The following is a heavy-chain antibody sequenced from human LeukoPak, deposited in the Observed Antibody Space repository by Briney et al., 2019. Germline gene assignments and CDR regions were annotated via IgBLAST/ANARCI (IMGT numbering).Heavy chain of an antibody. CDR1: GFTFSSYA. CDR2: ISSNGGST. V-gene: IGHV3-64*03. J-gene: IGHJ1*01. CDR3: VKQGDSSGYYYVSEYFQH. D-gene: IGHD3-22*01. Sequence: PGGSLRLSCSASGFTFSSYAMHWVRQAPGKGLEYVSAISSNGGSTYYADSVKGRFTISRDNSKNTLYLQMSSLRAEDTAVYYCVKQGDSSGYYYVSEYFQHWGQGTLVTVSS.